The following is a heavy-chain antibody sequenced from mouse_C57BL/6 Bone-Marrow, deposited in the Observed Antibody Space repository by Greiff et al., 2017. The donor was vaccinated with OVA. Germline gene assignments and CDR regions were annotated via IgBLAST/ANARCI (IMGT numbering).Heavy chain of an antibody. Sequence: QVHVKQPGAELVKPGASVKMSCKASGYTFTSYWITWVKQRPGQGLEWIGDIYPGSGSTNYNEKFKSKATLTVDTSSSTAYMQLSSLTSEDSAVYYCARWGWTRFAYWGQGTLVTVSA. V-gene: IGHV1-55*01. CDR1: GYTFTSYW. J-gene: IGHJ3*01. CDR2: IYPGSGST. D-gene: IGHD2-3*01. CDR3: ARWGWTRFAY.